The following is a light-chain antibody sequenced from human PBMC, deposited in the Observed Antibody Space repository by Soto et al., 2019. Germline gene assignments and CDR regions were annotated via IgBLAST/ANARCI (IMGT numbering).Light chain of an antibody. Sequence: IHMTQSPSTLSVSVGDRVTITCRASQSISSWLAWYQQKPGQAPKLLIYDASSLESGVPSSFSGSGSGTEFTLTSSRLQPYDFATYYCHQYYSSWTFGQGTKVDIK. CDR3: HQYYSSWT. V-gene: IGKV1-5*01. CDR2: DAS. CDR1: QSISSW. J-gene: IGKJ1*01.